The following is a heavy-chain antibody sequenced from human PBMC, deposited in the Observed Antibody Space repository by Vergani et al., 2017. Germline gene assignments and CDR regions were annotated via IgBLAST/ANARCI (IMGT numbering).Heavy chain of an antibody. Sequence: QVQLQQWGAGLLKPSETLSLTCAVYGGSFSGYYWSWIRQPPGKRLEWIGEINHSGSTNYNPSLKSRVTISVDKSKNQFSLKLSSVTAADTAVYYCARALKLRYSPFGDYYYYGMDVWGQGTTVTVSS. D-gene: IGHD3-9*01. V-gene: IGHV4-34*01. J-gene: IGHJ6*02. CDR3: ARALKLRYSPFGDYYYYGMDV. CDR2: INHSGST. CDR1: GGSFSGYY.